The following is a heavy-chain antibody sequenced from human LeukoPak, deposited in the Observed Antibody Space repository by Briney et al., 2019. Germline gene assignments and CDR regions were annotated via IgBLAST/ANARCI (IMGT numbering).Heavy chain of an antibody. CDR1: GGSLKGHY. CDR2: IYYTGTT. J-gene: IGHJ4*02. V-gene: IGHV4-59*11. Sequence: SETLSLTCTVGGGSLKGHYWGWIRQPPGKGREVGGHIYYTGTTFYNPSLNSRVTITLDTSRNQFSLRLTSVIAADTAVYYCARFSWGCSTASCYLTNWGQGALVTVSS. CDR3: ARFSWGCSTASCYLTN. D-gene: IGHD2-2*01.